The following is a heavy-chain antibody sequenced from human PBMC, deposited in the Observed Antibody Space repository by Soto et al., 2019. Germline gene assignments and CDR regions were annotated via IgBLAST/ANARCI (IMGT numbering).Heavy chain of an antibody. CDR2: ISPSGGTP. CDR1: GYTFITHY. CDR3: AREVENRSHDSSGYSQYYFDY. V-gene: IGHV1-46*01. J-gene: IGHJ4*02. Sequence: QVQLVQSGAEVKKPGASVKVSCKASGYTFITHYMHWVRQAPGQGLEWMGIISPSGGTPVYAQKFQGRVTMTRDTSTSTVYMDLNSLRSEDTAVYYCAREVENRSHDSSGYSQYYFDYWGQGTLVTVSS. D-gene: IGHD3-22*01.